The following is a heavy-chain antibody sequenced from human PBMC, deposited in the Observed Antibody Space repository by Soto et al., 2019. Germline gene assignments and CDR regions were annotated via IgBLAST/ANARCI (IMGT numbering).Heavy chain of an antibody. CDR3: ASTYYYDSSGYFAFDI. Sequence: SEPLFLTCTVSGGSISSYYWSWIRQPPGKGLEWIGYIYYSGSTNYNPSLKSRVTISVDTSKNQFSLKLSSVTAADTAVYYCASTYYYDSSGYFAFDIWGQGTMVTVS. CDR1: GGSISSYY. V-gene: IGHV4-59*01. J-gene: IGHJ3*02. CDR2: IYYSGST. D-gene: IGHD3-22*01.